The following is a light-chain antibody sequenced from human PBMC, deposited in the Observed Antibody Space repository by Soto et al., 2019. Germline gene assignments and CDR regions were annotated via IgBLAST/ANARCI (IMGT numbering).Light chain of an antibody. J-gene: IGKJ1*01. CDR3: QQYGSSGT. CDR2: GAS. V-gene: IGKV3-20*01. Sequence: EIVLTQSPGTLSLSPGERATLSCRASQSFSSSYLAWYQQKPGQAPRLLIYGASSRATCIPDRFSGSGSGTDFTLTISRLEPEDFAVYYCQQYGSSGTFGQGTKVDIK. CDR1: QSFSSSY.